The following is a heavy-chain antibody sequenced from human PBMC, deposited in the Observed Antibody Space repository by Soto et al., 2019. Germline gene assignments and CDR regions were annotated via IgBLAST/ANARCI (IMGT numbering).Heavy chain of an antibody. CDR1: GGSISSSSYY. J-gene: IGHJ3*02. CDR3: ARRSLMHAFDI. CDR2: IYYSGST. V-gene: IGHV4-39*01. D-gene: IGHD3-16*02. Sequence: SETLSLTCTVSGGSISSSSYYWGWIRQPPGKGLEWIGSIYYSGSTYYNPSLKSRVTISVDTSKNQFSLKLSSVTAADTAVYYCARRSLMHAFDIWGQGIMLT.